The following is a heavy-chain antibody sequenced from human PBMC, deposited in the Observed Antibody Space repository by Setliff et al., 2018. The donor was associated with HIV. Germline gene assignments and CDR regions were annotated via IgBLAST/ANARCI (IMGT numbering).Heavy chain of an antibody. V-gene: IGHV4-59*11. D-gene: IGHD2-21*01. CDR1: GDSISSHH. CDR3: AMYYRGGGGRGF. J-gene: IGHJ4*02. CDR2: INESG. Sequence: SGTLSLTCTVSGDSISSHHWGWIRQPPGKGLEWIGGINESGDYNPSLRSRVTISVDTSKKSFSLRLTSVTAADTAVYFCAMYYRGGGGRGFWGQGAQVTVSS.